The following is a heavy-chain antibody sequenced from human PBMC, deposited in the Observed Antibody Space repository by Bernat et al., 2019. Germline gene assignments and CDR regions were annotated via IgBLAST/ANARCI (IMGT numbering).Heavy chain of an antibody. Sequence: EVQLVESGGGLVQPGGSLRLSCAASGFTVSSNYMSWVRQAPGKGLEWVSVINSGGSTYSADSVKGRFTISRDNYKNTQYLHMNSMGAEDTAVYYCARVRSRTAACFYYFYGMDVWGQGTTVNVSS. CDR3: ARVRSRTAACFYYFYGMDV. V-gene: IGHV3-66*01. CDR2: INSGGST. D-gene: IGHD6-13*01. CDR1: GFTVSSNY. J-gene: IGHJ6*02.